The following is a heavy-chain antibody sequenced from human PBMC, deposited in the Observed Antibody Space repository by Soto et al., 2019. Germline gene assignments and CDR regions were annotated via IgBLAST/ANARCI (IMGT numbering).Heavy chain of an antibody. CDR1: GYTFTYYH. D-gene: IGHD5-18*01. J-gene: IGHJ4*02. CDR3: ASAPYSYGLLFYLDY. V-gene: IGHV1-46*04. CDR2: INPNVGDT. Sequence: ASVKVSCKASGYTFTYYHVHWVRQAPGQGLEWMGIINPNVGDTTYAQKLQGRVTMTRDTSTSTVYMEVNSLRSEDTALYYCASAPYSYGLLFYLDYWGPGTLVTVSS.